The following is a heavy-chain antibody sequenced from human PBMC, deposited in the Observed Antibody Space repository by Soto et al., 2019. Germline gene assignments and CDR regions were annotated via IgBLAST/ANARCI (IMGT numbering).Heavy chain of an antibody. J-gene: IGHJ4*01. V-gene: IGHV4-30-2*03. CDR1: GGSISSGGYS. CDR2: IYYSGST. Sequence: SETLSLTCAVSGGSISSGGYSWSWIRQPPGKGLEWIGCIYYSGSTYYNPSLKSRLTISVDTSKNQLSLELNSVTAADTAVYYCARSTIAPHLFMYPFDYWGQGTLVTVSS. D-gene: IGHD6-6*01. CDR3: ARSTIAPHLFMYPFDY.